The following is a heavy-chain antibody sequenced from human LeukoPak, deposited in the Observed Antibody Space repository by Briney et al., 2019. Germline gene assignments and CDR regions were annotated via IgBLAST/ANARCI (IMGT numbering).Heavy chain of an antibody. CDR3: ARDRGSGSYYENWFDP. D-gene: IGHD1-26*01. V-gene: IGHV1-3*01. J-gene: IGHJ5*02. CDR1: GYTFTSYG. Sequence: ASVKVSCKASGYTFTSYGISWVRQAPGQGLEWMGWINAGNGNTKYSQKFQGRVTITRDTSASTAYMELSSLRSEDTAVYYCARDRGSGSYYENWFDPWGQGTLVTVSS. CDR2: INAGNGNT.